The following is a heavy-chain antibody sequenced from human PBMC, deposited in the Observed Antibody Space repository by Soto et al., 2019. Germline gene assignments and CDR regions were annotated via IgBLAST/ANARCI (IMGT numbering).Heavy chain of an antibody. CDR2: INPNSGGT. Sequence: ASVKVCCKASGYTFTGYYMHWVRQAPGQGLEWMGWINPNSGGTNYAQKFQGRVTMTRDTSISTAYMELSRLRSDDTAVYYCARESSDIVLMVYAIRGPNWFDPWGHGTLVTVSS. J-gene: IGHJ5*02. CDR1: GYTFTGYY. V-gene: IGHV1-2*02. D-gene: IGHD2-8*01. CDR3: ARESSDIVLMVYAIRGPNWFDP.